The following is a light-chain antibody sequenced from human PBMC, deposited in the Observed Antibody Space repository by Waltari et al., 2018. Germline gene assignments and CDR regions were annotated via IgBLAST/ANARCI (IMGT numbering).Light chain of an antibody. CDR1: SGHSRYA. CDR2: LNSDGSH. Sequence: QLVLTQSPSASASLGASVKLTCTLSSGHSRYAIAWHQQQPETGPRYLMKLNSDGSHSKGDGIPDRFSGSSSGAERYLTISSLQSEDEADYYCQTWGTGIRVFGGGTKLTVL. CDR3: QTWGTGIRV. V-gene: IGLV4-69*01. J-gene: IGLJ2*01.